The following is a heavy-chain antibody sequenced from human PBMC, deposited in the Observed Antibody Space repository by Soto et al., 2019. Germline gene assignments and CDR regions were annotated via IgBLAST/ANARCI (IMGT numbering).Heavy chain of an antibody. J-gene: IGHJ4*02. D-gene: IGHD3-9*01. CDR2: ISYDGSNK. V-gene: IGHV3-30*18. CDR3: AKVAILTGYYYFDF. CDR1: GLTFSSYG. Sequence: PWGSMELSCAASGLTFSSYGVHGSRKNIGKGLERVAVISYDGSNKYYADSVKGRFTISRDNSKNTLYLQMNSLRAEDTALYYCAKVAILTGYYYFDFLVQGSLVIVSS.